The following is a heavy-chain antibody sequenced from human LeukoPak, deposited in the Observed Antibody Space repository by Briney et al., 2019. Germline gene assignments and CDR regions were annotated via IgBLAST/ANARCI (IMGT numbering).Heavy chain of an antibody. D-gene: IGHD3-10*01. J-gene: IGHJ3*02. Sequence: ASVKVSCKASGYTFTSYAMNWVRQAPGQGLEWMGWINPNSGGTNYAQKFQGRVTMTRDTSISTAYMELSRLRSDDTAVYYCARGRILWFGELYPFDIWGQGTMVTVSS. CDR3: ARGRILWFGELYPFDI. CDR1: GYTFTSYA. V-gene: IGHV1-2*02. CDR2: INPNSGGT.